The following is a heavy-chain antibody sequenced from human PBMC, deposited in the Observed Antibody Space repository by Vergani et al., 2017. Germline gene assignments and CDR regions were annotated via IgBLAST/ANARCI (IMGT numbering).Heavy chain of an antibody. CDR1: GSTFSSSA. Sequence: EVQLVESGGGLVQPGGSLRLSCAASGSTFSSSAMNWVRQAPGKGLEWVSYISRSSSTIYYADSVKGRFTISRDNAKNSLHLQMNNLRAEDTAVYYCARQSRDVFCTNGVCPLGYWGQGALVTVSS. CDR3: ARQSRDVFCTNGVCPLGY. V-gene: IGHV3-48*01. D-gene: IGHD2-8*01. CDR2: ISRSSSTI. J-gene: IGHJ4*02.